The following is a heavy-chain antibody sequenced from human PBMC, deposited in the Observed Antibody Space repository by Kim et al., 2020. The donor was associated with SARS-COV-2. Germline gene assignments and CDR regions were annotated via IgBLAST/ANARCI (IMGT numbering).Heavy chain of an antibody. D-gene: IGHD2-8*01. CDR1: GYTFTSYG. Sequence: ASVKVSCKASGYTFTSYGISWVRQAPGQGLEWMGWISAYNGNTNYAQKLQGRVTMTTDTSTSTAHMELRSLRSDDTAVYYCARDLKTYCTNGVCNVAYWGQGTLVTVSS. J-gene: IGHJ4*02. CDR3: ARDLKTYCTNGVCNVAY. CDR2: ISAYNGNT. V-gene: IGHV1-18*01.